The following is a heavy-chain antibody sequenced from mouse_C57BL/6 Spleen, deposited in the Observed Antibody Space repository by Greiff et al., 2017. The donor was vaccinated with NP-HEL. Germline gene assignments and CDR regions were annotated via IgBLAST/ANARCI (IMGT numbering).Heavy chain of an antibody. CDR2: ISSGGDYI. J-gene: IGHJ4*01. CDR3: TRETYYYAMDY. Sequence: EVKLQESGEGLVKPGGSLKLSCAASGFTFSSYAMSWVRQTPEKRLEWVAYISSGGDYIYYADTVKGRFTISRDNARNTLYLQMSSLKSEDTAMYYCTRETYYYAMDYWGQGTSVTVSS. V-gene: IGHV5-9-1*02. CDR1: GFTFSSYA.